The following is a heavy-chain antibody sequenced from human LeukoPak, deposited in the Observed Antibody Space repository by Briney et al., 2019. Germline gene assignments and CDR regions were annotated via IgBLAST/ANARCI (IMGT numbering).Heavy chain of an antibody. CDR2: IYSGGST. Sequence: PGGSLRLSCAASGFTFSSNYMSWVRQAPGKGLEWVSVIYSGGSTYYADSVKGRFTISRDNSKNTLYLQMNSLRAEDTAVYYCARESWLTDLYYYGMDVWGQGTTVTVSS. D-gene: IGHD3-9*01. V-gene: IGHV3-53*01. CDR3: ARESWLTDLYYYGMDV. CDR1: GFTFSSNY. J-gene: IGHJ6*02.